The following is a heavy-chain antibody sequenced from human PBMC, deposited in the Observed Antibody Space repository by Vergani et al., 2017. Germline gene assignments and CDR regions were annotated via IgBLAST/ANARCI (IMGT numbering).Heavy chain of an antibody. J-gene: IGHJ4*02. CDR2: IKQDGSEK. V-gene: IGHV3-7*01. CDR3: ARDRRLYY. CDR1: GFTFSSYS. Sequence: EVQLVESGGGLVQPGGSLRLSCAASGFTFSSYSMNWVRQAPGKGLEWVANIKQDGSEKYYVDSVKGRFTISRDNAKNSLSLQMNSLRAEDTAVYYCARDRRLYYWGQGTLVTVSS.